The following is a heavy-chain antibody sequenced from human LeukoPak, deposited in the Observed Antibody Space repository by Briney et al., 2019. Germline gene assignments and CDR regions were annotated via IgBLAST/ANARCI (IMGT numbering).Heavy chain of an antibody. Sequence: PGGSLRLSCAASGFTFSSYSMNWVRQAPGKGLEWVSSISSSSSYIYYADSAKGRFTISRDNAKNSLYLQMNSLRAEDTAVYYCARDHDYGDYPDAFDIWGQGTMVTVSS. J-gene: IGHJ3*02. CDR3: ARDHDYGDYPDAFDI. V-gene: IGHV3-21*01. CDR1: GFTFSSYS. D-gene: IGHD4-17*01. CDR2: ISSSSSYI.